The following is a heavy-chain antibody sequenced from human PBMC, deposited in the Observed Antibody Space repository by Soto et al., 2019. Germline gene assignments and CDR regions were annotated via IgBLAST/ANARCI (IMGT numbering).Heavy chain of an antibody. J-gene: IGHJ4*02. Sequence: GASVKVSCKVSGYALIELSLQWLRQAPGRGPEWMGGSDPEDGERLYAQKFQGRVTMTEDTSTDTAYIELRSLRSEDTAVYYCATRRPQPTWNYMRFDSWGQGTLVTVS. CDR2: SDPEDGER. V-gene: IGHV1-24*01. D-gene: IGHD1-7*01. CDR3: ATRRPQPTWNYMRFDS. CDR1: GYALIELS.